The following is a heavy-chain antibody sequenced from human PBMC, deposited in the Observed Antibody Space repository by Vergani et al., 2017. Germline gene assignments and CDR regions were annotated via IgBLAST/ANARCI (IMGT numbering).Heavy chain of an antibody. J-gene: IGHJ6*02. CDR1: GGPISSYY. D-gene: IGHD5-12*01. Sequence: QVQLQESGPGLVKPSETLSLTCTVSGGPISSYYWSWIRQPPGKGLEWIGYIYYSGSTNYNPSLKSRVTISVDTSKNQFSLKLSSVTAADTAVYYCARQGVRLNRIDNYYYYGMDVWGQGTTVTVSS. V-gene: IGHV4-59*01. CDR3: ARQGVRLNRIDNYYYYGMDV. CDR2: IYYSGST.